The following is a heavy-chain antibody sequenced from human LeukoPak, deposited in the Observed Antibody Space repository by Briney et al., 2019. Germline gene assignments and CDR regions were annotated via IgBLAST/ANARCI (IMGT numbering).Heavy chain of an antibody. D-gene: IGHD3-22*01. J-gene: IGHJ4*02. V-gene: IGHV1-8*01. CDR2: LKPNSGKT. Sequence: ASVKVSCKVFGYSLTGYDINWVRQAPGQGLEWMGWLKPNSGKTGYAQKFQGRVTMTRDTSKDTVYMELNSLRSEDTAVYYCARSPNYYDRSGFSRPFDHWGQGTLVTVSS. CDR1: GYSLTGYD. CDR3: ARSPNYYDRSGFSRPFDH.